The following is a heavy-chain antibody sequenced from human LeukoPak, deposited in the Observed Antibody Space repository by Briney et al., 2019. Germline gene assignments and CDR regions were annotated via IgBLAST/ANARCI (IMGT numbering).Heavy chain of an antibody. Sequence: PGGSLRLSCAASGFSLSDYYMSWIRQAPGKGLEWVSYISSSSSTIYYADSVKGRFTISRDNAKNSLYLQMNSLRAEDTAVYYCARDGVYYDFWSGNEYFQHWGQGTLVTVSS. D-gene: IGHD3-3*01. J-gene: IGHJ1*01. CDR3: ARDGVYYDFWSGNEYFQH. CDR1: GFSLSDYY. CDR2: ISSSSSTI. V-gene: IGHV3-11*04.